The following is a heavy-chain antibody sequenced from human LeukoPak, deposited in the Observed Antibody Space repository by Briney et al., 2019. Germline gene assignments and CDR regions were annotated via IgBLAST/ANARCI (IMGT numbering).Heavy chain of an antibody. Sequence: SVKVSCKASGGTFSSYAISWVRQAPGQGLEWMGGIIPIFGTANYAQKFQGRVTITADESTSTAYMELSSLRSEGTAVYYCARGPGIAVAGTQVYIRFDHWGQGTLVTVSS. J-gene: IGHJ5*02. D-gene: IGHD6-19*01. CDR3: ARGPGIAVAGTQVYIRFDH. CDR2: IIPIFGTA. CDR1: GGTFSSYA. V-gene: IGHV1-69*13.